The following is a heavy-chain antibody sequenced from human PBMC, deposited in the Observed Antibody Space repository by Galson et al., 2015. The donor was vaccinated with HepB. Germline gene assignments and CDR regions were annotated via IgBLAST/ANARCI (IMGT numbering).Heavy chain of an antibody. V-gene: IGHV3-48*02. J-gene: IGHJ4*02. Sequence: SLRLSCAASGFTFSSYSMNWVRQAPGKGLEWVSYISSSSSTIYYADSVKGRFTISRDNAKNSLYLQMNSLRDEDTAVYYCARDKRGVVQHQLPPGFDYWGQGTLVTVSS. CDR3: ARDKRGVVQHQLPPGFDY. D-gene: IGHD2-2*01. CDR2: ISSSSSTI. CDR1: GFTFSSYS.